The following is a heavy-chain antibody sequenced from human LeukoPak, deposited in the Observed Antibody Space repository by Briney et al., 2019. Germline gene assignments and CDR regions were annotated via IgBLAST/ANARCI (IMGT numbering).Heavy chain of an antibody. D-gene: IGHD2-2*01. CDR3: AKEGLIVVVPAAMGDY. J-gene: IGHJ4*02. CDR2: ISGSGGST. Sequence: GGSLRLSCAASVFTFSRYAMSWVRQAPGKGLEGVSAISGSGGSTYYADSVKGRFTISRDNPKNTLYLQMNSLRAEDTAVYYCAKEGLIVVVPAAMGDYWGQGTLVTVSS. CDR1: VFTFSRYA. V-gene: IGHV3-23*01.